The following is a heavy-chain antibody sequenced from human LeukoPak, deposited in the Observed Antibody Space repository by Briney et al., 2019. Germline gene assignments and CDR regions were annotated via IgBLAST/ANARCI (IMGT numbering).Heavy chain of an antibody. V-gene: IGHV4-59*01. CDR1: GGSIRSYY. CDR3: ARAPIGAVADSIHFDY. D-gene: IGHD6-19*01. CDR2: IYYSGST. J-gene: IGHJ4*02. Sequence: PSETLSLTCTVSGGSIRSYYCSWIRQPPGKGLEWIGYIYYSGSTNYNPSLKSRVTISVDTSKNQFSLKLSSVTAADTAVYYCARAPIGAVADSIHFDYWGQGTLVTVSS.